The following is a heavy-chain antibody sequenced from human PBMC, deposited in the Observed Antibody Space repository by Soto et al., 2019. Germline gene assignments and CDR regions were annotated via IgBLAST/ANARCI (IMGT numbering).Heavy chain of an antibody. J-gene: IGHJ4*02. V-gene: IGHV3-30-3*01. D-gene: IGHD5-12*01. Sequence: GGSLRLSCAASGFTFSSYAMHWVRQAPGKGLEWVAVISYDGGNKYYADSVKGRFTISRDNSKNTLYLQMNSLRAEDTAVYYCARDGDGYNYAEYWGQGTLVTVSS. CDR2: ISYDGGNK. CDR1: GFTFSSYA. CDR3: ARDGDGYNYAEY.